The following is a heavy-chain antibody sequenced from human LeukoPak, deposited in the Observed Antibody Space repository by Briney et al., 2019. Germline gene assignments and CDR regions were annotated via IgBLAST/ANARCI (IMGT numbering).Heavy chain of an antibody. CDR2: IYSGGST. J-gene: IGHJ3*02. Sequence: GGSLRLSCAASGFTVSSNYMSWVRQAPGKGLEWVSVIYSGGSTYCADSVKGRFTISRDNSKNTLYLQMNSLRAEDTAVYYCARAAYYYDSSGRVGGAFDIWGQGTMVTVSS. CDR3: ARAAYYYDSSGRVGGAFDI. V-gene: IGHV3-66*02. CDR1: GFTVSSNY. D-gene: IGHD3-22*01.